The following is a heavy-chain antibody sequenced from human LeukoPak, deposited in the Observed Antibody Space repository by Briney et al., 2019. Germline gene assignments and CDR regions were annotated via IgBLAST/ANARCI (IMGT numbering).Heavy chain of an antibody. CDR2: IRVGGET. Sequence: GGSLRLSCAASGFTFSSYAMNWVRQAPGKGLEWVSGIRVGGETYYADSVKGRFTISRDNAKNTLYLQMNSLRAEDTAVYYCARRRPRIQGPFDYWGQGTLVTVSS. J-gene: IGHJ4*02. V-gene: IGHV3-23*01. CDR1: GFTFSSYA. CDR3: ARRRPRIQGPFDY. D-gene: IGHD2-15*01.